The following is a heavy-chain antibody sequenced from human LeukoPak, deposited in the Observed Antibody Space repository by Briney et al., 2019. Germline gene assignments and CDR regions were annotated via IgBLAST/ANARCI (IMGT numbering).Heavy chain of an antibody. Sequence: SETLSLTCTVSGGSISSYYWSWIRQPPGKGLEWIGYIYYSGSTNYSPSLKSRVTISVDTSKNQFSLKLSSVTAADTAVYYCARAPSIGPEFYYYGMDVWGQGTTVTVSS. CDR2: IYYSGST. CDR3: ARAPSIGPEFYYYGMDV. CDR1: GGSISSYY. D-gene: IGHD3-10*01. J-gene: IGHJ6*02. V-gene: IGHV4-59*01.